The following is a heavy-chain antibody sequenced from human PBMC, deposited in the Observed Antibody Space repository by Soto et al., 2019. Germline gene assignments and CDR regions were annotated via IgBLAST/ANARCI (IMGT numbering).Heavy chain of an antibody. Sequence: PSHTLSLTSTVSGVSINHYYCTWIRQPPGKGLEWMGYIYYSGTTTNYNPSLKSRVTLSVDTSKSQFSLRLTSVTAADTAVYYCARLGAYYQSLDPWGPGTLVTVSS. CDR1: GVSINHYY. CDR2: IYYSGTTT. CDR3: ARLGAYYQSLDP. J-gene: IGHJ5*02. D-gene: IGHD2-21*01. V-gene: IGHV4-59*08.